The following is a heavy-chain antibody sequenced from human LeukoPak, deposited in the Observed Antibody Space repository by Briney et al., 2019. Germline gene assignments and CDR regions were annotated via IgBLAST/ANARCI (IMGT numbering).Heavy chain of an antibody. CDR1: GYSFTSYW. J-gene: IGHJ1*01. CDR2: IYPGDSDT. V-gene: IGHV5-51*01. D-gene: IGHD4-23*01. CDR3: ARRYGYGGNSFGAGYFQH. Sequence: GESLKISCKGSGYSFTSYWIGWVRQMPGKGLEWMGIIYPGDSDTRYSPSFQGQVTISADKSISTAYLQWSSLKASDTAMYYCARRYGYGGNSFGAGYFQHWGQGTLVTVSS.